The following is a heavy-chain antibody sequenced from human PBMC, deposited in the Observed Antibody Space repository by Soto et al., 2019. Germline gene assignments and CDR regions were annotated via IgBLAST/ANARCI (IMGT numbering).Heavy chain of an antibody. J-gene: IGHJ6*02. V-gene: IGHV3-30-3*01. Sequence: QVRLVESGGGVVQPGRSLRLSCVASGFTFGTYAIHWVRQAPGKGLQWVALISYEGSNTYYADSVKGRFTISRDNSKNTLYLDMNTLRPEDTAVYYCARVTPGNNLYYFSGLDVWGQGTSVIVSS. D-gene: IGHD1-1*01. CDR1: GFTFGTYA. CDR3: ARVTPGNNLYYFSGLDV. CDR2: ISYEGSNT.